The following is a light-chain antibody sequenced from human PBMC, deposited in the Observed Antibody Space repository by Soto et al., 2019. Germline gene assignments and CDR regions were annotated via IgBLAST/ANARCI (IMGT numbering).Light chain of an antibody. V-gene: IGKV3-11*01. J-gene: IGKJ5*01. CDR3: QQRSNWPPFT. Sequence: IVLTHSPDTLSLSPWQSSPLYSSPSQCVSSYLAWYQQKPGQAPRLLIYDASNRATGIPARFSGSGSGTDFTLTISSLEPEDFAVYYCQQRSNWPPFTFGQGTRLEIK. CDR2: DAS. CDR1: QCVSSY.